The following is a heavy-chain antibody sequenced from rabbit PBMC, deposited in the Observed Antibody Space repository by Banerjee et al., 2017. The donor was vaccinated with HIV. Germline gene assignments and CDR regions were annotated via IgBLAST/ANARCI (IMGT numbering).Heavy chain of an antibody. CDR3: ARWYTDNAWIGDL. Sequence: QEQLEESGGDLVKPEGSLTLTCTASGFSFSSSYWICWVRQAPGKGLEWIACIYAGSSGSTYYASWAKGRFTISKTSSTTVTLQMTRLIAADTATYFCARWYTDNAWIGDLWGPGTLVTVS. V-gene: IGHV1S45*01. CDR2: IYAGSSGST. CDR1: GFSFSSSYW. J-gene: IGHJ4*01. D-gene: IGHD1-1*01.